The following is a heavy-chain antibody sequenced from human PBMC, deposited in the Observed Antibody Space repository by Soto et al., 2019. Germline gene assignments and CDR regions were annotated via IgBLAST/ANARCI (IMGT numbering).Heavy chain of an antibody. CDR3: ARRTESYYYGSGSYYRVAEYFQH. D-gene: IGHD3-10*01. Sequence: ETLSLTCAVYGGSFSGYYWSWIRQPPGRGLEWIGEINHSGSTNYNPSLKSRVTISVDTSKNQFSLKLSSVTAADTAVYYCARRTESYYYGSGSYYRVAEYFQHWGQDTLVTVSS. V-gene: IGHV4-34*01. CDR1: GGSFSGYY. CDR2: INHSGST. J-gene: IGHJ1*01.